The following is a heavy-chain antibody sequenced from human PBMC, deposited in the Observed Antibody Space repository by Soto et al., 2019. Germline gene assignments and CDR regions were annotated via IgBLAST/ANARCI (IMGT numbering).Heavy chain of an antibody. CDR1: NGSISSSNW. CDR3: ARNRYDGYDFDS. J-gene: IGHJ4*02. Sequence: QVQLQESGPGLVKPSGTLSLTCTVSNGSISSSNWWSWVRQSPGKGLEWIGEVGQSGYISSIPSLKSRLTILLDKSTNRFSLRLTSVTAADTAVYYCARNRYDGYDFDSRGQGTLVTVSS. CDR2: VGQSGYI. V-gene: IGHV4-4*02. D-gene: IGHD5-12*01.